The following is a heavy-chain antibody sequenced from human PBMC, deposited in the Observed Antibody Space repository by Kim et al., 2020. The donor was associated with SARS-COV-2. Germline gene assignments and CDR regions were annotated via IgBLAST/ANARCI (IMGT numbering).Heavy chain of an antibody. CDR2: IWYDGSNK. D-gene: IGHD3-10*01. CDR1: GFTFSSYG. Sequence: GGSLRLSCAASGFTFSSYGMHWVRQAPGKGLEWVAVIWYDGSNKYYADSVKGRFTISRDNSKNTLYLQMNSLRAEDTAVYYCARDSGRPYIYDNWFDPWGQGTLVTVSS. J-gene: IGHJ5*02. CDR3: ARDSGRPYIYDNWFDP. V-gene: IGHV3-33*01.